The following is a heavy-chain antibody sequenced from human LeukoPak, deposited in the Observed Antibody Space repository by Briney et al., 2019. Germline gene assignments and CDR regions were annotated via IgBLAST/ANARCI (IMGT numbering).Heavy chain of an antibody. J-gene: IGHJ4*02. Sequence: GESLKISCKGSGYSFTSYWIAWVRQMPGKGLEWMGSIYPGDSDTRYSPSFQGQVTISADKSISTAYLQWNRLKASDTAMYYCAIYYYDSSGYLDYWGQGTLVTVSS. CDR2: IYPGDSDT. CDR1: GYSFTSYW. D-gene: IGHD3-22*01. V-gene: IGHV5-51*01. CDR3: AIYYYDSSGYLDY.